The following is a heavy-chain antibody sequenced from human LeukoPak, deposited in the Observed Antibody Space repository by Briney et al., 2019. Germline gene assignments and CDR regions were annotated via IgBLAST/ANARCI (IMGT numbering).Heavy chain of an antibody. CDR3: ARVYSSGAYFDY. J-gene: IGHJ4*02. Sequence: GGSLRLSCAASGFTFSSYSMNWVRQAPGKGLEWVANINQDGSEKDYADSVKGRFTISRDNAQNSLYLQMNSLRAEDTAVYHCARVYSSGAYFDYWGQGTLVTVSS. D-gene: IGHD6-19*01. V-gene: IGHV3-7*03. CDR1: GFTFSSYS. CDR2: INQDGSEK.